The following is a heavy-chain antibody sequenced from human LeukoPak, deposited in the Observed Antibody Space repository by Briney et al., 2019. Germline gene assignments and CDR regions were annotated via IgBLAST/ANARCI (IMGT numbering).Heavy chain of an antibody. J-gene: IGHJ4*02. V-gene: IGHV1-18*01. Sequence: ASVKVSCKASGYTFTSYGISWVRQAPGQGLEWMGWISAYNGNTNYAQKFQGRVTMTTDTSTSTAFMEVRSLRSDEAAVYYCARGPCGGDCYWVDYWGQGTLVTVSS. CDR2: ISAYNGNT. D-gene: IGHD2-21*01. CDR1: GYTFTSYG. CDR3: ARGPCGGDCYWVDY.